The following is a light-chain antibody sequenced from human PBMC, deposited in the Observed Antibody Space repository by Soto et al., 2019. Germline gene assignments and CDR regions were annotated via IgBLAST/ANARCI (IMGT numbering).Light chain of an antibody. CDR3: YQYYSSPHT. V-gene: IGKV3-20*01. CDR2: ATS. CDR1: QTISRDD. Sequence: EIVLTQSPGTLSLSPGKTATLSCRTSQTISRDDLAWYQQRPGQAPRLLVSATSRRATGIPDRFNGYGSGTDFTLTISSLEPEDFGVYYCYQYYSSPHTFGPGTRVDIK. J-gene: IGKJ3*01.